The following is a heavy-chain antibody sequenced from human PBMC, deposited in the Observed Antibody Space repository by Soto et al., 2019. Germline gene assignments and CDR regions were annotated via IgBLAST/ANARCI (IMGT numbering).Heavy chain of an antibody. V-gene: IGHV3-23*01. J-gene: IGHJ4*02. D-gene: IGHD6-6*01. CDR2: ISGSGGST. CDR3: AKDPLYSSSTHPTFDY. CDR1: GFTFSSYA. Sequence: GGSLRLSCAASGFTFSSYAMSWVRQAPGKGLEWVSAISGSGGSTYYADSVKGRFTISRDNSKNTLYLQMNSLRAEDTAVYYCAKDPLYSSSTHPTFDYWGQGTLVTVSS.